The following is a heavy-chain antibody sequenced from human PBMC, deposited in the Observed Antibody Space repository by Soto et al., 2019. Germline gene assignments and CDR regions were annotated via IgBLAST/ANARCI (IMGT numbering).Heavy chain of an antibody. CDR3: ARDLGRDGCEGDAFDI. Sequence: QVQLVESGGGVVQPGRSLRLSCAASGFTFSSYGMHWVRQAPGKGLEWVAVIWYDGSNKYYADSVKGRFTISRDNSKNTLYLQMNSLRAEDTAVYYCARDLGRDGCEGDAFDIWGQGTMVTVSS. CDR2: IWYDGSNK. J-gene: IGHJ3*02. V-gene: IGHV3-33*01. CDR1: GFTFSSYG. D-gene: IGHD5-12*01.